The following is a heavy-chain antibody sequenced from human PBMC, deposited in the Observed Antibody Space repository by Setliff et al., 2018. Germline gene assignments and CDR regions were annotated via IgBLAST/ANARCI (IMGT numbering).Heavy chain of an antibody. CDR2: VSASGST. D-gene: IGHD5-12*01. V-gene: IGHV4-4*07. J-gene: IGHJ4*02. CDR3: AGTPARGTTWLSPFDY. CDR1: GASISDYY. Sequence: KPSETLSLTCTVSGASISDYYWTWIRQPAGKELEWIGRVSASGSTTYNPSLKSRVTMSVDTSRNQISLKMTSVTAADTALYYCAGTPARGTTWLSPFDYWGQGTLVTVSS.